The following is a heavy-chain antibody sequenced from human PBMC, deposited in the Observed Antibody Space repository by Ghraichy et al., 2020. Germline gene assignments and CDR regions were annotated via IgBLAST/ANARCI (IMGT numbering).Heavy chain of an antibody. V-gene: IGHV4-34*01. D-gene: IGHD4-17*01. CDR2: INHSGST. J-gene: IGHJ4*02. CDR1: GGSFSGYY. Sequence: SETLSLTCAVYGGSFSGYYWSWIRQPPGKGLEWIGEINHSGSTNYNPSLKSRVTISVDTSKNQFSLKLSSVTAADTAVYYCARAGFTVTRPTFDYWGQGTLVTVSS. CDR3: ARAGFTVTRPTFDY.